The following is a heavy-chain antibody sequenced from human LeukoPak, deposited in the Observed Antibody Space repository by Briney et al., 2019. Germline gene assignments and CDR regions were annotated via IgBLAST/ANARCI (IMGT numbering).Heavy chain of an antibody. CDR1: GYTFTSYD. D-gene: IGHD2-2*01. Sequence: ASVKVSCKASGYTFTSYDINWVRQATGQGLEWMGWMNPNSGNTGYAQKFQGRVTITRNTSISTAYMELSSLRSEDTAVYYCARERGSTSSSYYYMDVWGKGTTVTVSS. CDR2: MNPNSGNT. J-gene: IGHJ6*03. V-gene: IGHV1-8*03. CDR3: ARERGSTSSSYYYMDV.